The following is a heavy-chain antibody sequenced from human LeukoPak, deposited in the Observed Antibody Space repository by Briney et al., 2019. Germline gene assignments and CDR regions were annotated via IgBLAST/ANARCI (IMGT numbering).Heavy chain of an antibody. D-gene: IGHD3-10*01. Sequence: GASVKVSCKASGYTFTGYYMHWVRQAPGQGLEWMGWINPNSGGTNYAQKFQGRVTMTRDTSISTAYMELSRLRSDDTAVYYCAREHNGSGSQGAFDIWGQGTMVTVSS. J-gene: IGHJ3*02. CDR2: INPNSGGT. CDR1: GYTFTGYY. V-gene: IGHV1-2*02. CDR3: AREHNGSGSQGAFDI.